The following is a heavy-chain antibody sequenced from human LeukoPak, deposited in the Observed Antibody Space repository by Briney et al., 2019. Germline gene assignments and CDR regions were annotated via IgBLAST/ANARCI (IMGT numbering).Heavy chain of an antibody. CDR3: TRRGRGYNLDY. J-gene: IGHJ4*02. CDR2: IFHSGST. Sequence: SETLSLTCTVSGDSINSSSDYWGWVRQPPGKGLEWIGSIFHSGSTYYNPSLKSRLTISVDTSKNQFTLKLRSVTAADTAVYYCTRRGRGYNLDYWGQGTLVTVSS. CDR1: GDSINSSSDY. D-gene: IGHD5-24*01. V-gene: IGHV4-39*01.